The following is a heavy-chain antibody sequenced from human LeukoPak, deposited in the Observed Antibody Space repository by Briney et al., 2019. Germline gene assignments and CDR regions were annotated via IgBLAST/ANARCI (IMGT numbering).Heavy chain of an antibody. CDR1: GFTFSSNA. CDR3: ARARQTGPGYYFDY. V-gene: IGHV3-23*01. D-gene: IGHD7-27*01. J-gene: IGHJ4*02. Sequence: PGESLRLSCAASGFTFSSNAMSWVRQAPGKGLEWVSAISGSGGSTFYADSVKGRFTISRDNAKNSLYLQMNSLRAEDTAVYYCARARQTGPGYYFDYWGQGTLVTASS. CDR2: ISGSGGST.